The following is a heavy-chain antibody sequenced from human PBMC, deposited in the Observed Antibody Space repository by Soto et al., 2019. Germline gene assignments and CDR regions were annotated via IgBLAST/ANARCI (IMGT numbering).Heavy chain of an antibody. V-gene: IGHV4-30-4*01. D-gene: IGHD3-3*01. CDR2: IYYSGST. CDR1: GGSISSGDYY. Sequence: NPSETLSLTCTVSGGSISSGDYYWSWIRQPPGKGLEWIGYIYYSGSTYYNPSLKSRVTISVDTSKNQFSLKLSSVTAADTAVYYCARGRLPGGYYTDNWFDPWGQGTLVTVSS. J-gene: IGHJ5*02. CDR3: ARGRLPGGYYTDNWFDP.